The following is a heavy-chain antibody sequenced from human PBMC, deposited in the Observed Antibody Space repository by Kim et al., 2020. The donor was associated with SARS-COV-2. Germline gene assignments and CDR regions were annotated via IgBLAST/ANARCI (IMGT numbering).Heavy chain of an antibody. CDR1: GFTFSSYA. D-gene: IGHD1-26*01. J-gene: IGHJ3*02. Sequence: GGSLRLSCAASGFTFSSYAMSWVRQAPGKGLEWVSAISGSGGSTYYADSVKGRFTISRDNSKNTLYLQMNSLRAEDTAVYYCPKDSGSRGSHDAFDIWGQGTMVTVSS. V-gene: IGHV3-23*01. CDR3: PKDSGSRGSHDAFDI. CDR2: ISGSGGST.